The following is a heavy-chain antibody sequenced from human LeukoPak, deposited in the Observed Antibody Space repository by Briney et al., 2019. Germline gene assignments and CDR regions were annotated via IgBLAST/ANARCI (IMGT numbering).Heavy chain of an antibody. CDR2: IWYDGSNK. Sequence: PGRSLRLSCAASGFTFSSYGMLWVRQAPGKGLEWVAVIWYDGSNKYYADSVKGRFTISRDNSKNTLYLQMNSLRAEDTAVYYCARDQERYGSGSYYHYWGQGTLVTVSS. CDR3: ARDQERYGSGSYYHY. D-gene: IGHD3-10*01. J-gene: IGHJ4*02. CDR1: GFTFSSYG. V-gene: IGHV3-33*01.